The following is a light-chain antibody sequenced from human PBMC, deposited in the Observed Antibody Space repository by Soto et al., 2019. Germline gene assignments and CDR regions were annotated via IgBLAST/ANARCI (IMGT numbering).Light chain of an antibody. CDR1: SSDVGAYRY. J-gene: IGLJ3*02. CDR3: SSYTTPTAWV. CDR2: EVS. Sequence: QSALTQPASVSGSPGQSITISCTGSSSDVGAYRYVSWFQQHPGRAPKLIIYEVSNRPSGVSDRFSGSKSGNTASRTISGLKAEEEADYHCSSYTTPTAWVFGGGTKLTVL. V-gene: IGLV2-14*01.